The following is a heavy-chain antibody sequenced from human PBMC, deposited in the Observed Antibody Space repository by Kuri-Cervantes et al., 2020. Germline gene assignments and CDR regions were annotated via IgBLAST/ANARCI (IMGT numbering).Heavy chain of an antibody. Sequence: SETLSLTCAVSGYSISSGFYWGWIRQPPGKGLEWIGSIYGSGSTSYNASLQSRITISVDTSKNQFSLKLSSVTAADTAVYYCARCGLGVGVWGNRGFDYWGQGTLVTVSS. J-gene: IGHJ4*02. CDR1: GYSISSGFY. CDR2: IYGSGST. V-gene: IGHV4-38-2*01. D-gene: IGHD3-16*01. CDR3: ARCGLGVGVWGNRGFDY.